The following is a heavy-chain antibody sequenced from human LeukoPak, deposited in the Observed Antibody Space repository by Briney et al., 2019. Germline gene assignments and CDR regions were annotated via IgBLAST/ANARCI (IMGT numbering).Heavy chain of an antibody. CDR1: GGTFSSYA. V-gene: IGHV1-69*05. CDR2: IIPIFGTA. J-gene: IGHJ4*02. D-gene: IGHD2-2*01. Sequence: SVKVSCKASGGTFSSYAISWVRQAHGQGLEWMGGIIPIFGTANYAQKFQGRVTITTDESTSTAYMELSSLRSEDTAVYYCARVKGYCSSTSCSFDYWGQGTLVTVSS. CDR3: ARVKGYCSSTSCSFDY.